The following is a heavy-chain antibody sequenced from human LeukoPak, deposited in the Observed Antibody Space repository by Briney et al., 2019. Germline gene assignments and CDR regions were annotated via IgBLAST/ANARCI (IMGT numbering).Heavy chain of an antibody. Sequence: PSETLSLTCAVSGSSISSGYYWGWLRQPPGKGLEWIGTIYHGESTYYNPSLKSRVTISVDTSKNQFSLKLSSVTAADTAVYYCARWTSGIWGQGTLVTVSS. D-gene: IGHD1-26*01. CDR1: GSSISSGYY. V-gene: IGHV4-38-2*01. CDR2: IYHGEST. CDR3: ARWTSGI. J-gene: IGHJ4*02.